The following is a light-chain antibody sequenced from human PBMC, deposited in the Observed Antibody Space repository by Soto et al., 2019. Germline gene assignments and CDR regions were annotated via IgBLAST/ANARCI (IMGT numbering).Light chain of an antibody. J-gene: IGKJ1*01. CDR3: LQGYNTFWT. CDR2: SAS. Sequence: DIQMTQSPSSLSASVGDSVTVTCRASQPIGTSLHWYQQRAGKAPKVLISSASRLQSGVSSRFSGSGSGTHFTLTISSLRPEDSPTYYCLQGYNTFWTFGQGTKVEIK. V-gene: IGKV1-39*01. CDR1: QPIGTS.